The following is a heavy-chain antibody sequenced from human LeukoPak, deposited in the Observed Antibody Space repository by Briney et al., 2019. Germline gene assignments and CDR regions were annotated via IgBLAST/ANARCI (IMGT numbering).Heavy chain of an antibody. V-gene: IGHV3-74*01. Sequence: GGSLRLSCAASGFTFSTYWMHWVRQAPGKGLMWVSCINSDGVSTTYADSVKCRFTLSRDNAKNTLYLQMNSLRAEDTAVYYCARAALTYYYGSGTNLGYWGQGTLVTVSS. J-gene: IGHJ4*02. CDR3: ARAALTYYYGSGTNLGY. CDR2: INSDGVST. CDR1: GFTFSTYW. D-gene: IGHD3-10*01.